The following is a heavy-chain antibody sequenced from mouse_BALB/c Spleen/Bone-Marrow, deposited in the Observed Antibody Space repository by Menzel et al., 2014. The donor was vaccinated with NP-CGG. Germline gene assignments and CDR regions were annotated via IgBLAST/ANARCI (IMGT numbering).Heavy chain of an antibody. V-gene: IGHV2-6-7*01. CDR1: GFSLTGYG. D-gene: IGHD4-1*01. Sequence: VMLVESGPGLVAPSQSLSITCTVSGFSLTGYGVNWVRQPPGKGLEWLGMIWGDGSTDYNSALKSRLSISKDNSKSQVFLKMNRLQTDDTARYYCARELGHYAIDYWGQGTSVTVSS. CDR2: IWGDGST. CDR3: ARELGHYAIDY. J-gene: IGHJ4*01.